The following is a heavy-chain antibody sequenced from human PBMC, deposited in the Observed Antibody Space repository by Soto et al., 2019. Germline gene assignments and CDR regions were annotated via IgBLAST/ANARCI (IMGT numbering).Heavy chain of an antibody. D-gene: IGHD4-17*01. J-gene: IGHJ4*02. V-gene: IGHV1-8*01. CDR1: GYTFTSYD. CDR3: AMTTVTTGFDY. CDR2: MNPNSGNT. Sequence: QVQLVQSGAEVKKPGASVKVSCKASGYTFTSYDINWVRQATGQGLEWMGWMNPNSGNTGYAQKFQGRVTMTRNTSLSTAYMALSSLRSEYTAVDYWAMTTVTTGFDYWGQGTLVTVSS.